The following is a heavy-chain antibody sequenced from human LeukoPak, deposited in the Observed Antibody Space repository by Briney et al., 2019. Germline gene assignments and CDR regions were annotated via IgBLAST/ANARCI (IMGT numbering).Heavy chain of an antibody. Sequence: SETLSLTCSVSGGSISSYYWSWIRQPPGKGLEWIGNIYTSGSTNYNPSLKSRVTISVDTSKNQFSLNLSSMTAADTAVYYCAISPEHSSSSDAFDIWGQGTMVTVSS. CDR2: IYTSGST. D-gene: IGHD6-6*01. CDR1: GGSISSYY. J-gene: IGHJ3*02. CDR3: AISPEHSSSSDAFDI. V-gene: IGHV4-4*09.